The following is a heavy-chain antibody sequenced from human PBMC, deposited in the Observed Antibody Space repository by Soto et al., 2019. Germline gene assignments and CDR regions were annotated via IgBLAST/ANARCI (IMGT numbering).Heavy chain of an antibody. CDR3: AREPAYCGGDCYFDY. J-gene: IGHJ4*02. V-gene: IGHV3-30-3*01. D-gene: IGHD2-21*02. CDR2: ISYDGSNK. CDR1: GFTFSSYA. Sequence: QVQLVESGGGVVQPGRSLRLSCAASGFTFSSYAMHWVRQAPGKGLEWVAVISYDGSNKYYADSVKGRFTISRDNSKNTLYLQMNSLRAEDTAVYYCAREPAYCGGDCYFDYWGQGTLVTVSS.